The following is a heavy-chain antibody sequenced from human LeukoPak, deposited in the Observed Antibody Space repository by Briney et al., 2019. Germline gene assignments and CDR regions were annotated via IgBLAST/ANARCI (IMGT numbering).Heavy chain of an antibody. CDR3: ARAGLAEYYGSGEYGMDV. CDR1: GYTFTSYG. V-gene: IGHV1-18*04. CDR2: ISAYNGNT. J-gene: IGHJ6*04. D-gene: IGHD3-10*01. Sequence: ASVKVSCKASGYTFTSYGISWVRQAPGQGLEWMGWISAYNGNTNYAQKLQGRITMTTDTSTSTAYMELRSLRSDDTAVYYCARAGLAEYYGSGEYGMDVWGKGTTVTVSS.